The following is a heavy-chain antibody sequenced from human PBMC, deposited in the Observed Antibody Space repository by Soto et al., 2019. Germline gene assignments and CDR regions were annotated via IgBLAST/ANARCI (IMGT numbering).Heavy chain of an antibody. J-gene: IGHJ6*02. Sequence: SETLSLTCTVSGGSISSSSYYWGWIRQPPGKGLEWIGSIYYSGSTYYNPSLKSRVTISVDTSKNQFSLKLSSVTAADTAVYYCASELVGLYHYYGMDVWGQGTTVTVSS. CDR1: GGSISSSSYY. CDR3: ASELVGLYHYYGMDV. D-gene: IGHD2-15*01. CDR2: IYYSGST. V-gene: IGHV4-39*01.